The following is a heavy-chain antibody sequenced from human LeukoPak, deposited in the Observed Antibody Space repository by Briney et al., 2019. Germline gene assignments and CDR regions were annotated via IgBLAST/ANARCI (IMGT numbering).Heavy chain of an antibody. CDR2: ISGSGDST. D-gene: IGHD2-15*01. Sequence: GGSLRLSCAASGFTFSSYAMSWVRQAPGKGLEWVSSISGSGDSTYYADSVKGRLTISRDNSKNTLYLQMNSLGAEDTAVYYCANLGYCSGVGCSLMDYWGQGTLVTVSS. CDR3: ANLGYCSGVGCSLMDY. V-gene: IGHV3-23*01. CDR1: GFTFSSYA. J-gene: IGHJ4*02.